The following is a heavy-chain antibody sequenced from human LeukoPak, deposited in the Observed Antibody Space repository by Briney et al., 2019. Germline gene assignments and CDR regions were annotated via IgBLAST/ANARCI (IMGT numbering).Heavy chain of an antibody. D-gene: IGHD6-19*01. Sequence: SETLSLTCTVSRGSISSYYWSWIRQPPGKGLEWIWYIYYSGSTNYNPSLKSRVTISVDTSKNQFSRKLSSVTAADTAVYYCARYPHAVAGGFDYWGQGTLVTVSS. J-gene: IGHJ4*02. CDR1: RGSISSYY. CDR3: ARYPHAVAGGFDY. CDR2: IYYSGST. V-gene: IGHV4-59*01.